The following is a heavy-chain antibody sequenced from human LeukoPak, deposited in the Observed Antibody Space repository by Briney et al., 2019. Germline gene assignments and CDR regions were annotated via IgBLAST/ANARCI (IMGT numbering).Heavy chain of an antibody. CDR3: ARDHDPHYYDSSGYYDY. Sequence: ASVKVSCKASGYTFTNHDISWVRQAPGQGQGPEWTGWISAYSGNTNYAQKLQGRVTMTTDTSTSTAYMELRSLRSDDTAVYYCARDHDPHYYDSSGYYDYWGQGTLVSVSS. V-gene: IGHV1-18*01. CDR1: GYTFTNHD. D-gene: IGHD3-22*01. CDR2: ISAYSGNT. J-gene: IGHJ4*02.